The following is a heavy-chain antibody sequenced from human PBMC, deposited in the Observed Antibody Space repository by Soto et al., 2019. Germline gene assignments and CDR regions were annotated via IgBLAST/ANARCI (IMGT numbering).Heavy chain of an antibody. CDR2: ISWNSGSI. D-gene: IGHD3-16*01. V-gene: IGHV3-9*01. J-gene: IGHJ4*02. Sequence: EVQLVESGGGLVQPGRSLRLSCAASGFTFDDYAMHWVRQAPGKGLEWVSGISWNSGSIGYADSVKGRFTISRDNAKNSLYLQMNSLRAEDTALYYCAKDIGDYPYCFDYWGQGTLVTVSS. CDR1: GFTFDDYA. CDR3: AKDIGDYPYCFDY.